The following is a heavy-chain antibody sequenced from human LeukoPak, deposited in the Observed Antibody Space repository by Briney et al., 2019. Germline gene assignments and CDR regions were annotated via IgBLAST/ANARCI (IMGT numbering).Heavy chain of an antibody. CDR2: IYPGDSDT. J-gene: IGHJ3*02. V-gene: IGHV5-51*01. CDR3: ARGSYYDSWSGYYPDAFDI. Sequence: GESLKISCKGSRYRFTSYWIGWVRQMPGKGLEWMGTIYPGDSDTRYSPSFQGQVTISADKSISTAYLQWSSLKASDTAMYYCARGSYYDSWSGYYPDAFDIWGQGTMVTVSS. CDR1: RYRFTSYW. D-gene: IGHD3-3*01.